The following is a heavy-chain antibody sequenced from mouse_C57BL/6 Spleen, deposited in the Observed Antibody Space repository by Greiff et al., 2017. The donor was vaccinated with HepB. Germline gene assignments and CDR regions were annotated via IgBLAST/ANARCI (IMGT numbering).Heavy chain of an antibody. J-gene: IGHJ3*01. Sequence: VQLQQSGAELARPGASVKLSCKASGYTFTSYGISWVKQRTGQGLEWIGEIYPRSGNTYYNEKFKGKATLTADKSSSTAYMELRSLTSEDPAVYFCARSQLRSWFAYWGQGTLVTVSA. V-gene: IGHV1-81*01. CDR2: IYPRSGNT. CDR1: GYTFTSYG. D-gene: IGHD1-1*01. CDR3: ARSQLRSWFAY.